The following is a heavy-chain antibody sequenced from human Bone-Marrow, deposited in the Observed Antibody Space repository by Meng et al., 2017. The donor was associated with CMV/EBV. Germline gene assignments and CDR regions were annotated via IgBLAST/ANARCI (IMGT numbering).Heavy chain of an antibody. CDR2: INPNSGGT. CDR1: GYTFTNYY. Sequence: ASVKVSCKASGYTFTNYYLHWVRQAPGQGLEWMGWINPNSGGTNYAQKFQGRVTMTRDTSISTAYMELSRLRSDDTAVYYCARESEWVGAFDIWGQGTMVTVSS. J-gene: IGHJ3*02. CDR3: ARESEWVGAFDI. V-gene: IGHV1-2*02. D-gene: IGHD3-3*01.